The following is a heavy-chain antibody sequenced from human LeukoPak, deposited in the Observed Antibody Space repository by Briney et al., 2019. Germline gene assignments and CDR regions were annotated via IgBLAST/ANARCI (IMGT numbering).Heavy chain of an antibody. V-gene: IGHV1-2*02. CDR2: INPDRGGT. CDR1: GDTFTNYY. D-gene: IGHD1/OR15-1a*01. J-gene: IGHJ3*02. CDR3: ARRQQHEEAFDI. Sequence: VSVKVSCKASGDTFTNYYIHWVRQAPGQGLEWMGWINPDRGGTNDAEKFQGRVTMTTDTSIGTAYMELSRLTSDDTAVYYCARRQQHEEAFDIWGQGTMVTVSS.